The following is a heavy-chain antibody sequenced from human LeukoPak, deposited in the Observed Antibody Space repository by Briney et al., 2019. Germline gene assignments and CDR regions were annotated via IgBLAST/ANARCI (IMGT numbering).Heavy chain of an antibody. Sequence: GGSLRLSCAASGFTFSSYAMSWVRQAPGKGLEWVSAISGSGGSTYYADSVKGRFTISRDNSKNTLYLQMNSLRAEDTAVYYCAKGYYYDSGGYSDFDYWGQGTLVTVSS. J-gene: IGHJ4*02. CDR3: AKGYYYDSGGYSDFDY. V-gene: IGHV3-23*01. CDR1: GFTFSSYA. D-gene: IGHD3-22*01. CDR2: ISGSGGST.